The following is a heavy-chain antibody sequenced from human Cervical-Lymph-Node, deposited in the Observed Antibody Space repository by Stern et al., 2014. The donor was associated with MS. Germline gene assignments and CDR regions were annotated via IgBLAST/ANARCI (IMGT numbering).Heavy chain of an antibody. J-gene: IGHJ6*02. V-gene: IGHV3-21*01. CDR1: GFTFSSYN. CDR3: ARDDLRSYYGMYV. CDR2: ITSTGYR. Sequence: EVQLVESGGGLVKPGGSLRLSCAASGFTFSSYNMNWVRQAPGKGLEWVSSITSTGYRYNADSLKGRFTISRDNAKNSLYLHMNSLRAEDTAVYYCARDDLRSYYGMYVWGQGTTVTVSS.